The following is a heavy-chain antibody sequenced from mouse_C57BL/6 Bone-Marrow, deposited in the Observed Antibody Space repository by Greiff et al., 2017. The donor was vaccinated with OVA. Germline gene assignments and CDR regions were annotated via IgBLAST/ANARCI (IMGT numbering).Heavy chain of an antibody. V-gene: IGHV5-15*01. CDR2: ISNLAYSI. Sequence: EVKLQESGGGLVQPGGSLKLSCAASGFTFSDYGMAWVRQAPRKGPEWVAFISNLAYSIYYADTVTGRFTISRENAKNTLYLEMSSLRSEDTAMYYCARQGVYYGSSYPYWYFDVWGTGTTVTVSS. D-gene: IGHD1-1*01. J-gene: IGHJ1*03. CDR3: ARQGVYYGSSYPYWYFDV. CDR1: GFTFSDYG.